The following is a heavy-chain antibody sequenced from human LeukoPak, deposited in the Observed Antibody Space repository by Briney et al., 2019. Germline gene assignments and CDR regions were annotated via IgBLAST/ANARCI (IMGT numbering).Heavy chain of an antibody. CDR1: GFTFRDYY. CDR3: VKPYYFSSGSLN. J-gene: IGHJ4*02. D-gene: IGHD3-10*01. V-gene: IGHV3-11*04. CDR2: ISLTGSTI. Sequence: GGSLRLSCAASGFTFRDYYMGWIRQAPGKGLELVSYISLTGSTISYADSLKGRFTISRDNAKNSLHLQMNSLRAEDTAVYYCVKPYYFSSGSLNWGQGTLVTVSS.